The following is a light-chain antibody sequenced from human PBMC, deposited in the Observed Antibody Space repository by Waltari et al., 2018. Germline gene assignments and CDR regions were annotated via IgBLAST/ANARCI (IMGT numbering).Light chain of an antibody. CDR3: MQGTHWRWT. Sequence: DVVMTQSPLSLPVTLGQPASISCRSSHRLVYRDGNTYLNWFHQRPGQSPRRLIYKVSNRDSGVPDRFSGSGSGTDFTLKISRVEAEDVGIYYCMQGTHWRWTFGQGTKVEIK. J-gene: IGKJ1*01. CDR1: HRLVYRDGNTY. V-gene: IGKV2-30*01. CDR2: KVS.